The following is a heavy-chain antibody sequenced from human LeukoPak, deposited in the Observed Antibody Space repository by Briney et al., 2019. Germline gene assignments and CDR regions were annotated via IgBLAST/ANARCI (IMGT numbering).Heavy chain of an antibody. Sequence: GGSLRLSCAASGFTVSSNYMSWVRQAPGKGLEWVAVISYDGSNKYYADSVKGRFTISRDNSKNTLYLQMNSLRAEDTAVYYCARAYSSSWWGYFDYWGQGTLVTVSS. D-gene: IGHD6-13*01. CDR3: ARAYSSSWWGYFDY. CDR2: ISYDGSNK. V-gene: IGHV3-30-3*01. J-gene: IGHJ4*02. CDR1: GFTVSSNY.